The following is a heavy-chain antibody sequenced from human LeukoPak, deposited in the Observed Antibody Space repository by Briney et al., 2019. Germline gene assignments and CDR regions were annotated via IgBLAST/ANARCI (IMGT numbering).Heavy chain of an antibody. CDR1: GFIFSSYW. J-gene: IGHJ5*02. CDR3: AREPPRERWFDT. Sequence: PGGSLRLSCTASGFIFSSYWMSWVRQAPGKGLEWVANIKYDGSEKYYVDSVKGRFTISRDNAKNSLFLQMNSLRAEDTAVCYCAREPPRERWFDTWGQGSLVTVYS. CDR2: IKYDGSEK. D-gene: IGHD1-1*01. V-gene: IGHV3-7*03.